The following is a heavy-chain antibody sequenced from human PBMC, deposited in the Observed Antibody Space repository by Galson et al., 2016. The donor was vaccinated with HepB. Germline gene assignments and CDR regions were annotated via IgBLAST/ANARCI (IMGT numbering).Heavy chain of an antibody. Sequence: SLRLSCAVSGFTFSSYAMSWVRQAPGKGLEWVSSISGSGGSTFYADSVKGRFTISRDNAKNSLFLQMNSLRDEDTAIYFCAGGDGGDLRHWGQGTLVTVSS. CDR2: ISGSGGST. J-gene: IGHJ1*01. CDR3: AGGDGGDLRH. CDR1: GFTFSSYA. V-gene: IGHV3-23*01. D-gene: IGHD4-17*01.